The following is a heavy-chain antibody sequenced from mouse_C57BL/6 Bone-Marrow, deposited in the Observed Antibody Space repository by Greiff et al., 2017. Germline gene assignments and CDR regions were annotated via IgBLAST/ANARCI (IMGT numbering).Heavy chain of an antibody. CDR3: ARRLVDY. D-gene: IGHD1-2*01. CDR1: GYTFTSYW. Sequence: QVQLQQPGAELVKPGASVKLSCKASGYTFTSYWMQWVKQRPGQGLEWIGEIDPSDSYTNYNQKFKGKATLTVDTSSSTAYMQLSSLTSEDAAVYYCARRLVDYWGQGTTLTVSS. V-gene: IGHV1-50*01. J-gene: IGHJ2*01. CDR2: IDPSDSYT.